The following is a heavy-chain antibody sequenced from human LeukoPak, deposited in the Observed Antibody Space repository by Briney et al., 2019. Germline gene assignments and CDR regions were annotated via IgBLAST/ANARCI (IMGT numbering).Heavy chain of an antibody. V-gene: IGHV3-23*01. J-gene: IGHJ4*02. CDR2: ISGSGGST. CDR1: GFTFSSYA. D-gene: IGHD5-24*01. Sequence: GGSLRLSCAASGFTFSSYAMSWVRQAPGMGLEWVSAISGSGGSTYYADSVKGRFTISRDNSKDTLYLQMNSLRAEDTAVYYCANLDGSLFDYWGQGTLVTVSS. CDR3: ANLDGSLFDY.